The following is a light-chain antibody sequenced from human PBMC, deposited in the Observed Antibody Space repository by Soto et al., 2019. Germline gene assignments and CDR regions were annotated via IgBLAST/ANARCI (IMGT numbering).Light chain of an antibody. Sequence: SALAQPASVSGSPGQSITISCTGTSSDVGAYNYDSWYQQYPGEAPKVIIYDVSHRPAGVSNRFSGSKSGNTASLTISGLQTQDVADYYCRSYTSATTYVFGTGTKVTVL. V-gene: IGLV2-14*01. CDR2: DVS. J-gene: IGLJ1*01. CDR3: RSYTSATTYV. CDR1: SSDVGAYNY.